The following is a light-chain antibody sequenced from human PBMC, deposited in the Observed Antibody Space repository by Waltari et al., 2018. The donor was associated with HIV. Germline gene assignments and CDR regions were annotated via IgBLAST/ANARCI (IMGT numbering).Light chain of an antibody. Sequence: IQMTQYPSSLSAFLADTVTITFRGSQAINNYLALYKHRLGADPHLLSYAGSTLQSGVTSRFSGSGYGTDFTLTINNLQPEDGGTYYCQKFNSAPRTFGGGTKVEIK. CDR2: AGS. CDR3: QKFNSAPRT. J-gene: IGKJ4*01. V-gene: IGKV1-27*01. CDR1: QAINNY.